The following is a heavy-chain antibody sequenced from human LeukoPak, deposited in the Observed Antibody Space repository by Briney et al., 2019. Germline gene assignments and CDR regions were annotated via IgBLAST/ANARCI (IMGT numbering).Heavy chain of an antibody. CDR3: ARPRPPMYSSGPGYWFDP. CDR2: INAGNGNT. D-gene: IGHD6-19*01. CDR1: GYTFNSYA. V-gene: IGHV1-3*01. J-gene: IGHJ5*02. Sequence: ASVKVSCKASGYTFNSYAMHWVRQAPGQRLEWMGWINAGNGNTKYSQKFQGRVTITRDTSASTAYMELSSLRSEDTAVYYCARPRPPMYSSGPGYWFDPWGQGTLVTVSS.